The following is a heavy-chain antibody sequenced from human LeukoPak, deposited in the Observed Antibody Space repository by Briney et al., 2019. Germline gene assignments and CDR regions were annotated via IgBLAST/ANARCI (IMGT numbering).Heavy chain of an antibody. J-gene: IGHJ4*02. CDR2: INPSGGST. Sequence: GASVKVSCKASGYTFTSYYMHWVRQAPGQGLEWMGIINPSGGSTSYAQKFQGRVTMTRDTSTSTVYMELSSLRSEDTAVYYCARGPLSTYDSSGYYYGFYFDYWGQGTLVTVSS. V-gene: IGHV1-46*01. D-gene: IGHD3-22*01. CDR1: GYTFTSYY. CDR3: ARGPLSTYDSSGYYYGFYFDY.